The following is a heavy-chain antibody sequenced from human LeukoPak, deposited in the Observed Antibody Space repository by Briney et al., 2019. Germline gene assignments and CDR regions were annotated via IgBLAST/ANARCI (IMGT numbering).Heavy chain of an antibody. CDR2: IYTSGST. CDR1: GGSISSGSYY. V-gene: IGHV4-61*02. Sequence: SQTLSLTCTVSGGSISSGSYYWSWIRQPAGKGLEWIGRIYTSGSTNYNPSLNSRVTISVDTSKNQFSLKLSSVTAADTAVYYCARSGWHSSGYPIPFDYWGQGTLVTVSS. J-gene: IGHJ4*02. D-gene: IGHD3-22*01. CDR3: ARSGWHSSGYPIPFDY.